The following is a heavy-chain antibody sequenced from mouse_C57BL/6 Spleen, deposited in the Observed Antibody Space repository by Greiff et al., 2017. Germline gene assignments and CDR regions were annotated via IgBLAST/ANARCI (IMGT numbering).Heavy chain of an antibody. D-gene: IGHD1-1*01. V-gene: IGHV5-4*01. J-gene: IGHJ2*01. CDR1: GFTFSSYA. CDR3: ARGGTTVVGGAYFDD. Sequence: EVQRVESGGGLVKPGGSLKLSCAASGFTFSSYAMSWVRQTPEKRLEWVATISDGGSYTYYPDNVKGRFTIPSDNAKNNRDLQMSNLKSEDTAMYYCARGGTTVVGGAYFDDWGQGTTLTVSS. CDR2: ISDGGSYT.